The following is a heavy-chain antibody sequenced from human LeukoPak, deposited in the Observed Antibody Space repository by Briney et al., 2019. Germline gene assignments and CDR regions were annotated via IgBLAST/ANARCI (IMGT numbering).Heavy chain of an antibody. CDR2: IFHSGTT. V-gene: IGHV4-39*07. Sequence: PWETLSLTCTVSGVSISSSSYYWGWIRQPPGKGLEWIGEIFHSGTTNYNPSLKSRVTISVDKSKNQFSLKVTSMTAADTAVYYCARGVSGQSAAAGYSWFDPWGQGTLVTVSS. CDR1: GVSISSSSYY. D-gene: IGHD6-25*01. CDR3: ARGVSGQSAAAGYSWFDP. J-gene: IGHJ5*02.